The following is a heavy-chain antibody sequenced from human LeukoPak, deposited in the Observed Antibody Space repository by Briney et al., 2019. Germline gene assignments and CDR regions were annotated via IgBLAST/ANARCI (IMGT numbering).Heavy chain of an antibody. CDR3: ARDDCSSTTCYAY. Sequence: PGGSLRLPCAASGFTFSYYGMHWVRQDPGKGLEGVAGIRYDGSNQYYADSVKGRFTISRDNPRNTLYLQMNSLRAEDTAVYYCARDDCSSTTCYAYWGQGTLVTVSS. J-gene: IGHJ4*02. D-gene: IGHD2-2*01. CDR1: GFTFSYYG. V-gene: IGHV3-33*01. CDR2: IRYDGSNQ.